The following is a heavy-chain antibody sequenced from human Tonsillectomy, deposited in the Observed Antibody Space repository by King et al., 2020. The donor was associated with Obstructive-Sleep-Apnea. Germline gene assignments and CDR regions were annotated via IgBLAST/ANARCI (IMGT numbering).Heavy chain of an antibody. J-gene: IGHJ5*02. D-gene: IGHD1-26*01. CDR1: GFTFSSYS. CDR2: ISSSSSTI. Sequence: QLVQSGGGLVQPGGSLRLSCAASGFTFSSYSMNWVRQAPGKGLEWVSYISSSSSTIYYADSVKGRFTISRDNAKNSLYLQMNSLRAEDTAVYYCARGGGRGLLGRFDPWGQGTLVTVSS. CDR3: ARGGGRGLLGRFDP. V-gene: IGHV3-48*01.